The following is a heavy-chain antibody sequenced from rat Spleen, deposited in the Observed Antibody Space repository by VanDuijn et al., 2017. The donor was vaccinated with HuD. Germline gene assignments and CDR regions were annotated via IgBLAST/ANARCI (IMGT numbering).Heavy chain of an antibody. J-gene: IGHJ2*01. CDR2: LQRGGST. CDR3: ARSAKYYYDGSYYYVHFDY. V-gene: IGHV2-27*01. CDR1: GLSLTSYH. D-gene: IGHD1-12*02. Sequence: QVQLKESEPDLVQPSQTLSLTCTVSGLSLTSYHVHWVRQPPGKGLEWMGRLQRGGSTDYNSALKSRLSNSRDTSKSQVLLKMNSLRPEDSAMYFCARSAKYYYDGSYYYVHFDYWGQGVMVTVSS.